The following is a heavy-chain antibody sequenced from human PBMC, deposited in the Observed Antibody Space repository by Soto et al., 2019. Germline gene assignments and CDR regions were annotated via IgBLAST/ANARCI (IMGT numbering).Heavy chain of an antibody. V-gene: IGHV1-3*05. CDR1: GYTFTSYA. CDR2: INAGNGNT. Sequence: QVQLVQSGAEEKRPGASVKVSCKASGYTFTSYAMHWVRQAPGQRLEWMGWINAGNGNTKYSQKWQGRLTITRDTSATTAYMELSSLRSEDTAVYYCARDWFCDVLTGNPQGWFDPWGQGTLVTVSS. CDR3: ARDWFCDVLTGNPQGWFDP. J-gene: IGHJ5*02. D-gene: IGHD3-9*01.